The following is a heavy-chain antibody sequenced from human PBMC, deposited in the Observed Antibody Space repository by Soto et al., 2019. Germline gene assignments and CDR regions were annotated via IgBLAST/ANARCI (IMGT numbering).Heavy chain of an antibody. V-gene: IGHV3-30*18. CDR2: ISYDGSNK. CDR1: GFTFSSYG. Sequence: GGSLRLSCAASGFTFSSYGMHWVRQAPGKGLEWVAVISYDGSNKYYADSVKGRFTISRDNSKNTLYLQMNSLRAEDTAVYYCAKDLMDSTANFDWLFYGMDVWGQGTTVTVSS. D-gene: IGHD3-9*01. CDR3: AKDLMDSTANFDWLFYGMDV. J-gene: IGHJ6*02.